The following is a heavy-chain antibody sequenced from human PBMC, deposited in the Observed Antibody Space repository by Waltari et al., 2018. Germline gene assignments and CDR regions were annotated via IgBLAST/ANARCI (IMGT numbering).Heavy chain of an antibody. V-gene: IGHV1-46*01. CDR3: ARAIDRILDY. CDR1: GYTFTNFY. J-gene: IGHJ4*02. Sequence: QVQLVQSGAEVRKPGASVKLSCKASGYTFTNFYMHWVRQAPGHGLEWMGILNPSGGSTSYAQKFQGRVTMISDTATSTVYMELRSLTSEDTAVYFCARAIDRILDYWGQGTLVTVSS. CDR2: LNPSGGST. D-gene: IGHD3-22*01.